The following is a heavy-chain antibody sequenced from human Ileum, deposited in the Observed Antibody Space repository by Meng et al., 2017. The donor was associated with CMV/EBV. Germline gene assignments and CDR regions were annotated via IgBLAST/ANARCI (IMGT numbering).Heavy chain of an antibody. CDR1: GFTFSNYW. V-gene: IGHV3-74*01. D-gene: IGHD5-24*01. CDR3: VKQLTGSAAWWFDP. Sequence: GESLKISCAASGFTFSNYWMHWVRQAPGKGLVWVSRINGDGSNTYYADSVKGRFIISRDNAKNSLYLQVISLRAEDTARYYCVKQLTGSAAWWFDPWGQGTLVTVSS. J-gene: IGHJ5*02. CDR2: INGDGSNT.